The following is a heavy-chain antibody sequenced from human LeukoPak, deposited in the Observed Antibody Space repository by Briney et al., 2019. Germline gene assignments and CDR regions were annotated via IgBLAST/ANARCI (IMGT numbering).Heavy chain of an antibody. V-gene: IGHV4-59*08. CDR1: GGSINGYY. CDR2: ISDSGSS. D-gene: IGHD6-13*01. CDR3: ARVIASTATGYYFDY. J-gene: IGHJ4*01. Sequence: PSETLSLTCTVSGGSINGYYGFWIRQPPGKGLAWIGFISDSGSSNYNPSLKSQVSISADTSKNQFSLKLYSVTAADTAVYFCARVIASTATGYYFDYWGQGTLVTVSS.